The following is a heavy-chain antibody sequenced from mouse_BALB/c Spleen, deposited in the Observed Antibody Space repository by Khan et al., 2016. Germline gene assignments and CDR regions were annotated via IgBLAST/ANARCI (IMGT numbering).Heavy chain of an antibody. CDR2: IRLKSNNYAT. D-gene: IGHD2-13*01. CDR1: GFTFSNYW. V-gene: IGHV6-6*02. J-gene: IGHJ4*01. CDR3: TKLDYYDAMDY. Sequence: EVQLEESGGGLVQPGGSMKLSCVASGFTFSNYWMNWVRQSPEKGLEWVAEIRLKSNNYATNYAESVKGRFTISRADIKSRVYTQMNNLRAEDTGIYYCTKLDYYDAMDYWGQGTSVTVSS.